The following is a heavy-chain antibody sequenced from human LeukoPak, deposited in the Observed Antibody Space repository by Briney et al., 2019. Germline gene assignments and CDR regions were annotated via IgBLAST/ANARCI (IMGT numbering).Heavy chain of an antibody. V-gene: IGHV4-34*01. CDR1: GGSFSGYY. J-gene: IGHJ4*02. CDR2: INHSGST. D-gene: IGHD3-3*01. Sequence: SETLSLTCAVYGGSFSGYYWSWIRQPPGKGLEWIGEINHSGSTNYNPSLKSRVTISVDTSKNQFSLKLSSVTAADTAVYYCARHGGSMSYDFWSGYYRDYYFDYWGQGTLVTVSS. CDR3: ARHGGSMSYDFWSGYYRDYYFDY.